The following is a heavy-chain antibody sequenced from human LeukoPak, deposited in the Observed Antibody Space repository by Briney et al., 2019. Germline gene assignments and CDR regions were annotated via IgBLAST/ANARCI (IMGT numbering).Heavy chain of an antibody. V-gene: IGHV3-21*01. CDR1: GFTFSSYS. D-gene: IGHD6-19*01. J-gene: IGHJ4*02. CDR2: ISSSSSYI. Sequence: GGSLRLSCAASGFTFSSYSMNWVRQAPGEGLEWVSSISSSSSYIYYADSVKGRFTISRDNAKNSLYLQMNSLRAEDTAVYYCARDQAVAAYKTSCFDYWGQGTLVTVSS. CDR3: ARDQAVAAYKTSCFDY.